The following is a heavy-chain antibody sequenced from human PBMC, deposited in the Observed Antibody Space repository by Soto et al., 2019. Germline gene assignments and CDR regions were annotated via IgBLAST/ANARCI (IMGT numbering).Heavy chain of an antibody. CDR1: GGSISSGGYS. Sequence: SETLSLTCAVSGGSISSGGYSWSWIRQPPGKGLEWIGYIYHSGSTYYNPSLKSRVTISVDRSKNQFSLKLSSVTAADTGVYYCARAMTTVTTIDYWGQGTLVTVSS. D-gene: IGHD4-17*01. V-gene: IGHV4-30-2*01. CDR2: IYHSGST. CDR3: ARAMTTVTTIDY. J-gene: IGHJ4*02.